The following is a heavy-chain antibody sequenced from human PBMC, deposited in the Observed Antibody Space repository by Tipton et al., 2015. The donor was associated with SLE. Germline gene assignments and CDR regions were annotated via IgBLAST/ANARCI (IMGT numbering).Heavy chain of an antibody. CDR1: GGSISSHY. D-gene: IGHD2-15*01. V-gene: IGHV4-59*11. J-gene: IGHJ4*02. CDR2: ITYSETT. CDR3: AGAWQGYCSGGTCYVLDY. Sequence: TLSLTCTVSGGSISSHYWSWIRQPPGEGLEWIGYITYSETTNYNPSLKSQVTISVDTSKNQFSLKLRSVTAADTAVYYCAGAWQGYCSGGTCYVLDYWGQGTLVTVSS.